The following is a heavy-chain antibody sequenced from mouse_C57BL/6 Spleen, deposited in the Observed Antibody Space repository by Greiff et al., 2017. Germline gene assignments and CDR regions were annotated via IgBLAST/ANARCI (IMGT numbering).Heavy chain of an antibody. CDR3: ARDYDGSSYDFDC. V-gene: IGHV14-2*01. D-gene: IGHD1-1*01. Sequence: VQLQQSGAELVKPGASVKLSCTASGFNIKDYYMHWVKQRTEQGLEWIGRIAPEDGGTKYAPKFQGKATITADPSSNTAYLQLSSLTSEDTAVYYCARDYDGSSYDFDCWGQGATLTVSS. J-gene: IGHJ2*01. CDR1: GFNIKDYY. CDR2: IAPEDGGT.